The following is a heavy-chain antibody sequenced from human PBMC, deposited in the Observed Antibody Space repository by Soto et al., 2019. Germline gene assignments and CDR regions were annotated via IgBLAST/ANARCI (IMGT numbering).Heavy chain of an antibody. J-gene: IGHJ4*02. CDR3: ARHYHLPISSSSRGGDY. D-gene: IGHD6-6*01. V-gene: IGHV5-10-1*01. CDR2: IDPSDSYT. CDR1: GYSFTSYW. Sequence: PGESLKISCKGSGYSFTSYWISWVRQMPGKGLEWMGRIDPSDSYTNYSPSFQGHVTISADKSIGAAYLQWSSLKASDTAVYYCARHYHLPISSSSRGGDYWGQGTLVTVSS.